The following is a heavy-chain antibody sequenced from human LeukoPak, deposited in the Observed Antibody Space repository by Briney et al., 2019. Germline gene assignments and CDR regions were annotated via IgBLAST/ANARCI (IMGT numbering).Heavy chain of an antibody. D-gene: IGHD2-21*02. CDR1: GFTFNNYA. Sequence: PGGSLRLSCAASGFTFNNYAMNWVRQAPGKGLEWVSSISGSGGNTYYADSVKGRFTISRDNSKNTLYLQMNSLRAEDTAVYYCARAEPNIGDSHFDYWGQGTLVTVSS. J-gene: IGHJ4*02. CDR2: ISGSGGNT. V-gene: IGHV3-23*01. CDR3: ARAEPNIGDSHFDY.